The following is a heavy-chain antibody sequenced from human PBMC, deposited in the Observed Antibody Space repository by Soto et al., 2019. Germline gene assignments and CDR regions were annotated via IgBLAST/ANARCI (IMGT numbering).Heavy chain of an antibody. J-gene: IGHJ4*02. Sequence: QITLKESGPTLVKPTQTLTLTCTFSGFSLSTSGVGVGWIRQPPGKALEWLALIYCDDDKHYSPSLKSRLTITKDTSKNQVVLTMTNMDPVDTATYYCAHYIAAAGLGDYWGRGTLVTVSS. CDR2: IYCDDDK. V-gene: IGHV2-5*02. CDR1: GFSLSTSGVG. CDR3: AHYIAAAGLGDY. D-gene: IGHD6-13*01.